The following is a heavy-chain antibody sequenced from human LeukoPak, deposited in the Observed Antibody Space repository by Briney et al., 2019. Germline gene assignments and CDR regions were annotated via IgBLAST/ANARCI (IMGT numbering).Heavy chain of an antibody. CDR2: IYTSGST. Sequence: PSETLSLTCTVSGGSTNTYCWSWIRQPAEKGPEWIGRIYTSGSTYYNPSLKSRVTISIDKSKNQFSLRLTSVTAADTAVYYCARDRSGYSEYYFDYWGQGSLVTVSS. CDR3: ARDRSGYSEYYFDY. D-gene: IGHD5-12*01. J-gene: IGHJ4*02. CDR1: GGSTNTYC. V-gene: IGHV4-4*07.